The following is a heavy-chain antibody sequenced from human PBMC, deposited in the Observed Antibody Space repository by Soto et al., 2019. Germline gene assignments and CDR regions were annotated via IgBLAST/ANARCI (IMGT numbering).Heavy chain of an antibody. CDR1: GYTFTSYG. Sequence: ASVKVSCKASGYTFTSYGISWVRQAPGQGLEWMGWISAYNGNTNYAQKLQGRVTMTTDTSTSTAYMELRSLRSDDTAVYYCARETPITMGRGVPLGDYYYYMDVWGKGNTVTVSS. J-gene: IGHJ6*03. D-gene: IGHD3-10*01. CDR3: ARETPITMGRGVPLGDYYYYMDV. CDR2: ISAYNGNT. V-gene: IGHV1-18*01.